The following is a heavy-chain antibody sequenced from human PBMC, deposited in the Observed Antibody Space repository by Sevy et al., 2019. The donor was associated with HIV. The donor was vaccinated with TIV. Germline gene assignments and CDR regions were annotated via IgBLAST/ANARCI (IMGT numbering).Heavy chain of an antibody. CDR2: ISDYNGYT. V-gene: IGHV1-18*01. Sequence: ASVKVSCKASGYTFSSYGISWVRQAPGQGLEWMGWISDYNGYTNYAHKFQGRVTMSTETSTRTAYMELRSLRSDDTAVYFCAREGYYYRSGTYGPPNYYGMDVWGQGTAVTVSS. D-gene: IGHD3-10*01. CDR1: GYTFSSYG. CDR3: AREGYYYRSGTYGPPNYYGMDV. J-gene: IGHJ6*02.